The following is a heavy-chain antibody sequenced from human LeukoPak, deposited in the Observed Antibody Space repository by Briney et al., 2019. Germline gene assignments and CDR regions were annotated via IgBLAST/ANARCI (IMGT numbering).Heavy chain of an antibody. CDR1: GFTFSSYD. Sequence: GGSLRLSCAASGFTFSSYDMSWVRQAPGKGLEWVANIKQDGSEKYYVDSVKGRFTISRDNAKNSLYLQMNSLRAEDTAVYYCARIHSSGWYGLYYFDYWGQGTLVTVSS. J-gene: IGHJ4*02. D-gene: IGHD6-19*01. CDR3: ARIHSSGWYGLYYFDY. CDR2: IKQDGSEK. V-gene: IGHV3-7*01.